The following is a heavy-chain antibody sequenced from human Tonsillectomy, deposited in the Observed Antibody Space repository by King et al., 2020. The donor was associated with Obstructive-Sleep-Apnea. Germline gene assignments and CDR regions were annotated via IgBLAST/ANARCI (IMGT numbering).Heavy chain of an antibody. D-gene: IGHD6-25*01. CDR2: ISHDGNSK. V-gene: IGHV3-30*18. CDR1: RFTFSNFA. J-gene: IGHJ4*02. CDR3: AKDHGYSGAQYYFDY. Sequence: VQLVESGGGVVQPGGSLRLSCAASRFTFSNFAMHWVRQAPGKGLEGVAFISHDGNSKYYANSVRGRFAISRDSSKNTLFLQMNSLRAEDTAVYYCAKDHGYSGAQYYFDYWGQGTLVTVSS.